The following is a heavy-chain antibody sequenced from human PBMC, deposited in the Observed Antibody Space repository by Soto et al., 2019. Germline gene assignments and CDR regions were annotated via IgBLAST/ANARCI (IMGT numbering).Heavy chain of an antibody. V-gene: IGHV3-21*01. J-gene: IGHJ4*02. Sequence: PGGCLRLSCAASCFTFSRYSMNWVRQAPGRGLEWVSCISSPTNYISYVESMKGRFTVSGDXAKNSVYLDLNRLSAQDTAVYCCARESEDLTSNFDYWGQGTLVTV. CDR1: CFTFSRYS. CDR2: ISSPTNYI. CDR3: ARESEDLTSNFDY.